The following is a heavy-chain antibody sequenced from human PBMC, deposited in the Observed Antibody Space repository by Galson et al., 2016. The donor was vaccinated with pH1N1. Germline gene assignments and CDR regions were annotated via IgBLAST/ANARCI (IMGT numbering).Heavy chain of an antibody. CDR2: IYVGDSHT. V-gene: IGHV5-51*01. Sequence: QSGAEVKKPGESLKISCQGFGYSLPNYWIGWVRQMPGKGLEWMGIIYVGDSHTRYSPSFQGQVTISADKSISTAYLERSSLKASDTATYYCASTRPEFRYFGWQKPHFFDYWGQGTLVTVSS. J-gene: IGHJ4*02. D-gene: IGHD3-9*01. CDR1: GYSLPNYW. CDR3: ASTRPEFRYFGWQKPHFFDY.